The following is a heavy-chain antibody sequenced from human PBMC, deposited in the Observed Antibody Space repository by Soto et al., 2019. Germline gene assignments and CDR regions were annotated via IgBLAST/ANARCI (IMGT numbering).Heavy chain of an antibody. CDR3: ARQRGLGYAFDI. CDR1: GGSISSYY. V-gene: IGHV4-59*08. Sequence: TSETLSLTCTVSGGSISSYYWSWIRQPPGKGLEWIGYIYYSGSTNYNPSLKSRVTLSVYTSKTQFSLKLSSVPAADTAVYYCARQRGLGYAFDIWGQGTMVTVSS. CDR2: IYYSGST. J-gene: IGHJ3*02. D-gene: IGHD3-9*01.